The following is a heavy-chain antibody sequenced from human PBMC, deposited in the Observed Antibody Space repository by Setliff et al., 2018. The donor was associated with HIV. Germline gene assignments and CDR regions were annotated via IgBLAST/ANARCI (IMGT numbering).Heavy chain of an antibody. CDR2: FSGNGVTI. J-gene: IGHJ3*02. Sequence: GGSLRLSCAASGFMFSSYAMSWVRQAPGKGLEWVSLFSGNGVTIYYADSVKGRFTISRDNSKNTLYLQMNGLRAEDTAKYYCVKDHFGYTYVHRVSWGSDAFDIWGQGTMVTV. CDR3: VKDHFGYTYVHRVSWGSDAFDI. CDR1: GFMFSSYA. D-gene: IGHD5-18*01. V-gene: IGHV3-23*01.